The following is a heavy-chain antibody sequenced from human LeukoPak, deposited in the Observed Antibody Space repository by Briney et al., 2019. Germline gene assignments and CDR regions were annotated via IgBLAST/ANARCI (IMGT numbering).Heavy chain of an antibody. J-gene: IGHJ4*02. CDR1: GFTFSDYA. Sequence: GSLRLSRAASGFTFSDYAMHWVRQAPGKGLEYVSRISSNGGSTYYANSVKGRFTISRDNIKNTLFLQMGSLRAEDMAVYYCAREECSGGSGYFDYWGQGTLVTVSS. CDR2: ISSNGGST. V-gene: IGHV3-64*01. D-gene: IGHD2-15*01. CDR3: AREECSGGSGYFDY.